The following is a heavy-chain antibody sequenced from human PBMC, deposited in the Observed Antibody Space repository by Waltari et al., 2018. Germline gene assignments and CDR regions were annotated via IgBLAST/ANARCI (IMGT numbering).Heavy chain of an antibody. CDR3: MRQVLGYCTSAACRRLES. J-gene: IGHJ4*02. D-gene: IGHD2-8*01. CDR2: VYYDGTT. V-gene: IGHV4-38-2*01. CDR1: GYSLNSGFS. Sequence: QLQLKESGPGLLKASATLSLTCDVSGYSLNSGFSWGWIRQCPGKGREWIATVYYDGTTFYDPSLVSRATTTMDTAKNQFSLTLESVTAADTAVYYCMRQVLGYCTSAACRRLESWGQGTLVTVSP.